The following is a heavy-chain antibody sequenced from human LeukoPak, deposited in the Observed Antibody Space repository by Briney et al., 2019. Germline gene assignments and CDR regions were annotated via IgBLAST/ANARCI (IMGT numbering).Heavy chain of an antibody. D-gene: IGHD5-18*01. J-gene: IGHJ4*02. CDR1: GYSISSVYY. CDR3: ARTGYSYGYIDY. V-gene: IGHV4-38-2*02. CDR2: IYQSGNT. Sequence: SETLSLTCTVSGYSISSVYYWGWIRQPPGKGLEWIGNIYQSGNTHYNPSLKSRVTISVDTSKNQFSLKLSSVTAADTAVYYCARTGYSYGYIDYWAREPWSPSPQ.